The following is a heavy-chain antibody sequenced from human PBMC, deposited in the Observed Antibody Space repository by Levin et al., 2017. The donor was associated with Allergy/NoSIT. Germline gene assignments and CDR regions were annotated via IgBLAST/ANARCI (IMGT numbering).Heavy chain of an antibody. CDR1: GGSFSGYY. Sequence: PSETLSLTCAVYGGSFSGYYWSWIRQPPGKGLEWIGEINHSGSTNYNPSLKSRVTISVDTSKNQFSLKLSSVTAADTAVYYCARGLRIHGRGVRFDYWGQGTLVTVSS. CDR2: INHSGST. V-gene: IGHV4-34*01. D-gene: IGHD5-18*01. J-gene: IGHJ4*02. CDR3: ARGLRIHGRGVRFDY.